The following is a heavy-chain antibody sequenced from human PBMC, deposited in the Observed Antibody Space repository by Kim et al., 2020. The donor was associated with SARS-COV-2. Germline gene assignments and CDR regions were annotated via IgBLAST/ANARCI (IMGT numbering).Heavy chain of an antibody. CDR2: IYYSGST. CDR1: GGSISSYY. CDR3: ARHFRGDSSGYYYVSTIIFDY. J-gene: IGHJ4*02. Sequence: SETLSLTCTVSGGSISSYYWSWIRQPPGKGLEWIGYIYYSGSTNYNPSLKSRVTISVDTSKNQFSLKLSSVTAADTAVYYCARHFRGDSSGYYYVSTIIFDYWGQGTLVPVSS. V-gene: IGHV4-59*08. D-gene: IGHD3-22*01.